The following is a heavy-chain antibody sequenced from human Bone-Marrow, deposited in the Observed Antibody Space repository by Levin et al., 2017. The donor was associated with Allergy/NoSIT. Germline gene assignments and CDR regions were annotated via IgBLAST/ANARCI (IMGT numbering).Heavy chain of an antibody. CDR2: IDPSDSYT. CDR1: GYSFTSYW. V-gene: IGHV5-10-1*01. D-gene: IGHD3-10*01. J-gene: IGHJ4*02. CDR3: AITRVDYYGSGSPIPF. Sequence: GESLKISCKGSGYSFTSYWISWVRQMPGKGLEWMGRIDPSDSYTNYSPSFQGHVTISADKSISTAYLQWSSLKASDTAMYYCAITRVDYYGSGSPIPFWGQGTLVTVSS.